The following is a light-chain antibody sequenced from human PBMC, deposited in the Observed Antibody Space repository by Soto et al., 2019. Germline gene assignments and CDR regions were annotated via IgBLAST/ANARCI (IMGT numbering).Light chain of an antibody. CDR3: CSYTTSSTYV. CDR2: DVR. Sequence: QSALTQPPSASGSPGQSVTISCTGTSSDVGGYNYVSWFQQHPGKAPKLMIYDVRNRPSGVSNRFSGSKSGNTASLIISGLQAEDEADYYCCSYTTSSTYVFGTGTRSPS. CDR1: SSDVGGYNY. J-gene: IGLJ1*01. V-gene: IGLV2-14*01.